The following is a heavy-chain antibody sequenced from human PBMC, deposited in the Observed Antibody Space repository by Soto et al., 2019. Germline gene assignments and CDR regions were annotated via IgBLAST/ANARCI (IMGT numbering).Heavy chain of an antibody. CDR1: GYIFTGYF. V-gene: IGHV1-2*02. CDR2: INAHSGGT. CDR3: AKDLTRQLAYWLDP. D-gene: IGHD6-6*01. J-gene: IGHJ5*02. Sequence: ASVKVSCKASGYIFTGYFIQWLRQAPGQGLEWMGWINAHSGGTEYAQKFQGRVTLTRDTSIATAYLTLTSLTSDDTALYYCAKDLTRQLAYWLDPWGQGTQVTV.